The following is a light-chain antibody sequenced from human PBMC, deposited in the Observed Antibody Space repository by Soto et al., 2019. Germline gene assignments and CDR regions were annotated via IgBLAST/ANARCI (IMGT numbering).Light chain of an antibody. Sequence: PGEGATLSCRASRSVTGDYVAWYQQTPGQAPRLLIYAAATRATGIPERFSGSGSGTDFTLTISRLEPEDFAVYCCQQYGSSPPTFGQGTRLEIK. CDR1: RSVTGDY. CDR3: QQYGSSPPT. V-gene: IGKV3-20*01. J-gene: IGKJ5*01. CDR2: AAA.